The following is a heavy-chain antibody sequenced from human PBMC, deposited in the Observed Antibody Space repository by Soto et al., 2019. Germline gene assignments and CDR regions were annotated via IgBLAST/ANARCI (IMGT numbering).Heavy chain of an antibody. D-gene: IGHD2-15*01. V-gene: IGHV1-69*06. CDR1: GGTFSSYA. CDR2: IIPIFGTA. Sequence: SVKVSCKASGGTFSSYAISWVRQAPGQGLEWMGGIIPIFGTANYAQKFQGRVTITADKSTSTAYMELSSLRSEDTAVYYCASGYCSGGSCYSSFFDYWGQGTLVTVSS. CDR3: ASGYCSGGSCYSSFFDY. J-gene: IGHJ4*02.